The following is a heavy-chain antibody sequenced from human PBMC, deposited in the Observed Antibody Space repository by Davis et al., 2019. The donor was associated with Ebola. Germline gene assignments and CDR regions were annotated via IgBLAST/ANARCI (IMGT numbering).Heavy chain of an antibody. J-gene: IGHJ6*02. V-gene: IGHV1-69*13. CDR1: RGTFSSYA. CDR2: IIPIFGTA. D-gene: IGHD3-9*01. Sequence: SSVNVSCKASRGTFSSYAISWVRQAPGQGLEWMGGIIPIFGTANYAQKFQGRVTITADESTSTADMELSSLRSEDTAVYYCERGSPYDILTGNDYYYGMDVWGQGTTVTVSS. CDR3: ERGSPYDILTGNDYYYGMDV.